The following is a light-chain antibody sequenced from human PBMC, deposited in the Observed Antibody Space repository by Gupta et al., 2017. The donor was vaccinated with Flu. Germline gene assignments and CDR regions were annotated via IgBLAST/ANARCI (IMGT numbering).Light chain of an antibody. V-gene: IGKV3-11*01. CDR3: LQRSSWPRFA. J-gene: IGKJ3*01. Sequence: RATLSGRTSQNVAESLAWYQQKLGQAPRLLIYDASKRAAGIPDRFSGSGSGTDFTLTITKLEPADFAVYYCLQRSSWPRFAFGPGTKV. CDR1: QNVAES. CDR2: DAS.